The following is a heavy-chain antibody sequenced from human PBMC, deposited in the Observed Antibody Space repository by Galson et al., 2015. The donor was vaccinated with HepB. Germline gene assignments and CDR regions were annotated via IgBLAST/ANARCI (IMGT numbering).Heavy chain of an antibody. CDR3: ARERIAVAGNPQLQEPIDY. D-gene: IGHD6-19*01. CDR1: GFTFSSYS. V-gene: IGHV3-21*01. J-gene: IGHJ4*02. CDR2: ISSSSSYI. Sequence: SLRLSCAASGFTFSSYSMNWVRQAPGKGLEWVSSISSSSSYIYYADSVKGRFTISRDNAKNSLYLQMNSLRAEDTAVYYCARERIAVAGNPQLQEPIDYWGQGTLVTVSS.